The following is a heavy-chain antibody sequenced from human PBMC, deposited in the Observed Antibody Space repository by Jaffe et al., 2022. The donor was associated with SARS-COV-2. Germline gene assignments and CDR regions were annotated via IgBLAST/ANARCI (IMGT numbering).Heavy chain of an antibody. J-gene: IGHJ3*01. D-gene: IGHD5-18*01. CDR3: ARDLLSSGDNRDVFDV. CDR1: GGSLRDHF. CDR2: VSFDGRA. Sequence: QVQLQESGPGLVMPSETLFLTCSVSGGSLRDHFWSWIRQSPGKGLEWVGYVSFDGRAKNNPSLTSRATLSVDMSKNKVYLMLTSVTAADTAIYYCARDLLSSGDNRDVFDVWGQGTMVTVSS. V-gene: IGHV4-59*11.